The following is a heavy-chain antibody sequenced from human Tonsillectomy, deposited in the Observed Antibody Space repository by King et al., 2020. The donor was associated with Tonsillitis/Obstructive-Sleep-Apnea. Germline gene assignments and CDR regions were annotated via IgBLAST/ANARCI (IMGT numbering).Heavy chain of an antibody. Sequence: VQLVESGGGLLQPGGSLRLSCAASGFTFSSNAMSWVRQAPGKGPEWVSAISGGGGSTYYADSVKGRFTISRDNSKNTLYLQMNSLRAEDTAVYYCAKEVLGDGTFYIDYWGQGTLVTVSS. CDR2: ISGGGGST. D-gene: IGHD4/OR15-4a*01. V-gene: IGHV3-23*04. CDR1: GFTFSSNA. CDR3: AKEVLGDGTFYIDY. J-gene: IGHJ4*02.